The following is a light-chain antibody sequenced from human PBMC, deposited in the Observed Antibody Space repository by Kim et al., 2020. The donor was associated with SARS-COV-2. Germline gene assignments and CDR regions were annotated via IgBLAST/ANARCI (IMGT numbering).Light chain of an antibody. CDR3: QQRTHWPPTLI. J-gene: IGKJ4*01. CDR1: PRVGIY. Sequence: PGERASLSCRANPRVGIYVVWYQQKYGQPPRLLIYDASKRATGIPPRFSGSGSGTDFTLTITTLEPDDSAVYYCQQRTHWPPTLIFGGGTKVDIK. CDR2: DAS. V-gene: IGKV3-11*01.